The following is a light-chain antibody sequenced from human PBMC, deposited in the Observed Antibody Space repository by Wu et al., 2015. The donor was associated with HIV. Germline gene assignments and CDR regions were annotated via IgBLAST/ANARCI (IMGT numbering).Light chain of an antibody. J-gene: IGKJ1*01. CDR2: DAS. Sequence: EIVLTQSPATLSLSPGERATLSCRASQRVSSYLAWYQQKPGQAPRLLIYDASNRATGIPARFSGSGSGTDFTLTISSLEPEDFAVYYCQQYNNWPETFGQGTKVEIK. V-gene: IGKV3-11*01. CDR3: QQYNNWPET. CDR1: QRVSSY.